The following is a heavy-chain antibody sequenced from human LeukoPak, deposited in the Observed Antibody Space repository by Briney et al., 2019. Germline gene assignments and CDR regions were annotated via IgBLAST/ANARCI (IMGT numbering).Heavy chain of an antibody. V-gene: IGHV4-59*01. CDR1: GGSISSYY. CDR2: IYYSGST. J-gene: IGHJ4*02. Sequence: SETLSLTCTVSGGSISSYYWSWIRQPPGKGLEWIGYIYYSGSTNYNPSLKSRVTISVDTSKNQFSLKLSSVTAADTAVYYCARGGYSGYDYFYYWGQGTLSPSPQ. D-gene: IGHD5-12*01. CDR3: ARGGYSGYDYFYY.